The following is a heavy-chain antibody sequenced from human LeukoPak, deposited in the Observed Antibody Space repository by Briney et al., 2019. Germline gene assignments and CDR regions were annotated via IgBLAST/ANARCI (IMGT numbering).Heavy chain of an antibody. J-gene: IGHJ3*02. V-gene: IGHV3-21*01. D-gene: IGHD6-6*01. Sequence: GGSLRLSCAASGFTFSSYSMNWVRQAPGKGLEWVSSISSSSSYIYYADSVKGRFTISRDNAKNSLYLQMNSLRAEDTAVYYCARHAPLKYSRDAFDIWGQGTMVTVSS. CDR3: ARHAPLKYSRDAFDI. CDR2: ISSSSSYI. CDR1: GFTFSSYS.